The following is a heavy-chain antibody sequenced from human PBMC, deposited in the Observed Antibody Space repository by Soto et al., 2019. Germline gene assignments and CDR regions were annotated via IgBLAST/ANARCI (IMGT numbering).Heavy chain of an antibody. CDR3: TSHQIAICDY. CDR1: GFAFSSFD. V-gene: IGHV3-23*01. CDR2: ISASGRYK. Sequence: EVQLQESGGGLVQPGGSLRLSCAASGFAFSSFDMSWVRQAPGKGLEWVSAISASGRYKPYTDSVRGRFTISRDNLRNTVELQMNSLRPEDRAVYYCTSHQIAICDYWGRGTLVTVSS. J-gene: IGHJ4*02. D-gene: IGHD2-2*01.